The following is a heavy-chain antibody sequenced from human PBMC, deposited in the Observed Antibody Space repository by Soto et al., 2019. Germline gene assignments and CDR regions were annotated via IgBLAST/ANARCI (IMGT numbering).Heavy chain of an antibody. V-gene: IGHV1-3*01. J-gene: IGHJ4*02. CDR3: ARERAVSANFFDY. Sequence: ASVKVSCTASGYTFTRYAIHWVRQAPGQGLEWMGWINAGSGSSRYSQNFQGRVTITRDTSASTAYMELNSLVFEDTGVYFCARERAVSANFFDYWGQGTLVTVSS. CDR1: GYTFTRYA. D-gene: IGHD2-21*02. CDR2: INAGSGSS.